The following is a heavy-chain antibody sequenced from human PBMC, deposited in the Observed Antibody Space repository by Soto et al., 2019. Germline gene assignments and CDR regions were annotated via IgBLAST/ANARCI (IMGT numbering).Heavy chain of an antibody. CDR3: TRDIRIAVRGRNCGMDV. CDR2: TYYRSKWYS. Sequence: SQTLSLTCAISGDSVSSNSAAWNWLRQSPSRGLEWLGRTYYRSKWYSDYAVSMRSRITINPDTSKNQFSLQLNSVTPDDTAIYYCTRDIRIAVRGRNCGMDVWGQGTTVTVSS. CDR1: GDSVSSNSAA. D-gene: IGHD6-19*01. V-gene: IGHV6-1*01. J-gene: IGHJ6*02.